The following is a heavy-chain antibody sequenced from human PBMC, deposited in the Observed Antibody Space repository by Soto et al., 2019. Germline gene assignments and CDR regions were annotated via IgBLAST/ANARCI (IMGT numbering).Heavy chain of an antibody. D-gene: IGHD2-21*02. Sequence: SETLSLTCAVSGVSISSGGYSWIWIRQPPGKGLEWIGYIYHSGSTYYNPSLKSRVTISVDRSKNQFSLKLSSVTAADTAVYYCARSVGVTARILDYGMEVWGQGTTVNVSS. CDR2: IYHSGST. V-gene: IGHV4-30-2*01. CDR1: GVSISSGGYS. CDR3: ARSVGVTARILDYGMEV. J-gene: IGHJ6*01.